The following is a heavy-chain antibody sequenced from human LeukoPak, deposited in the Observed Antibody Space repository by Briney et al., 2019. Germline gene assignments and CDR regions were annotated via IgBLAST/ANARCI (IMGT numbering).Heavy chain of an antibody. J-gene: IGHJ4*02. CDR2: INQDGSRK. D-gene: IGHD5-12*01. V-gene: IGHV3-7*01. CDR3: ARLWGDATIFDL. Sequence: GGSLRLSCAASEFTFSAFWMSWVRQAPGKGLEWVANINQDGSRKHYVDSVKGRFTVSRDNAEKSLYLQTNSLRAEDTAIYYCARLWGDATIFDLWGQGTLVTVSS. CDR1: EFTFSAFW.